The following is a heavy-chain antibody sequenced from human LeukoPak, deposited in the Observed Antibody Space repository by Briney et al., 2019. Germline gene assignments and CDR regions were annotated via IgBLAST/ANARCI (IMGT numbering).Heavy chain of an antibody. J-gene: IGHJ5*02. V-gene: IGHV1-18*04. CDR3: ARDWARIVVVPAARFDP. D-gene: IGHD2-2*01. CDR1: GYTFTGYY. CDR2: ISAYNGNT. Sequence: GASVKVSCKASGYTFTGYYMHWVRQAPGQGLEWMGWISAYNGNTNYAQKLQGRVTTTTDTSTSTAYMELRSLRSDDTAVYYCARDWARIVVVPAARFDPWGQGTLVTVSS.